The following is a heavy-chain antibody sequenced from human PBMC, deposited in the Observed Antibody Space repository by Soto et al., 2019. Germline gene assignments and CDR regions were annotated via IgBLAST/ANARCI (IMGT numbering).Heavy chain of an antibody. V-gene: IGHV4-30-2*01. J-gene: IGHJ4*02. Sequence: TLSLTCAVSGGSISSGGYSWSWIRQPPGKGLEWIGYMYHSGSTYYNPSLKSRVTISIDRSKNQFSLKLSSVTAADTAVYYCARHPGYYDILTGYTTYYFDSWSQGILVT. CDR3: ARHPGYYDILTGYTTYYFDS. D-gene: IGHD3-9*01. CDR2: MYHSGST. CDR1: GGSISSGGYS.